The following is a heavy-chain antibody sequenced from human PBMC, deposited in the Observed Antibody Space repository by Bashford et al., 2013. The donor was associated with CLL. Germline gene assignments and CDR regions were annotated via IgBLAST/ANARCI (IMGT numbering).Heavy chain of an antibody. J-gene: IGHJ4*02. V-gene: IGHV4-30-4*01. CDR1: GGSVSSDNYL. D-gene: IGHD2/OR15-2a*01. CDR3: ARAALIEVYFDY. CDR2: IFYSGRT. Sequence: SSETLSLTCGVSGGSVSSDNYLWSWIRQPPGKGLEWIGYIFYSGRTYYRPSLKSRVTISLDTSKNQFSLKMSSITAADTAVYYCARAALIEVYFDYWGQGTLVTVSS.